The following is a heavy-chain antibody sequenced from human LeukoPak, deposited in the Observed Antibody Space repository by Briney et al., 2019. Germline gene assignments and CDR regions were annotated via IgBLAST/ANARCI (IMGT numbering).Heavy chain of an antibody. J-gene: IGHJ5*02. Sequence: ASVKVSCTASGYTFTSYYMHWVRQAPGQGLEWMGIINPSGGSTSYAQKFQGRVTMTRDTSTSTVYMELSSLRSEDTAVYYCARGRRYAVVVPAAMGWFDPWGQGTLVTVSS. D-gene: IGHD2-2*01. CDR3: ARGRRYAVVVPAAMGWFDP. CDR2: INPSGGST. V-gene: IGHV1-46*01. CDR1: GYTFTSYY.